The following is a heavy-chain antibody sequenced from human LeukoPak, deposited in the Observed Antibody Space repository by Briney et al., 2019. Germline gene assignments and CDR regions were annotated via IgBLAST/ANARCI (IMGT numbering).Heavy chain of an antibody. CDR2: IRSKAYGGTT. Sequence: GGSLRLSCAASGFTFSSYSMNWVRQAPGKGLEWVGFIRSKAYGGTTEYAASVKGRFTISRDDSKSIAYLQMNSLKTEDTAVYYCTREVNYDSSGYFQDAFDIWGQGTMVTVSS. V-gene: IGHV3-49*04. CDR1: GFTFSSYS. CDR3: TREVNYDSSGYFQDAFDI. D-gene: IGHD3-22*01. J-gene: IGHJ3*02.